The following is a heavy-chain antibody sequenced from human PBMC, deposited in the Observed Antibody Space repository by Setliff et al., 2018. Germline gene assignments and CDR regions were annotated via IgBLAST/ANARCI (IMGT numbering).Heavy chain of an antibody. CDR3: ARASFGWLPPLRADFDY. V-gene: IGHV1-18*01. D-gene: IGHD3-9*01. J-gene: IGHJ4*02. CDR1: GYTFTSYA. CDR2: IIPILGIA. Sequence: ASVKVSCKASGYTFTSYAISWVRQAPGQGLEWMGGIIPILGIANYAQKLQGRVTMTTDTSTSTAYMELRSLRSDDTAVYYCARASFGWLPPLRADFDYWGQGTLVTVSS.